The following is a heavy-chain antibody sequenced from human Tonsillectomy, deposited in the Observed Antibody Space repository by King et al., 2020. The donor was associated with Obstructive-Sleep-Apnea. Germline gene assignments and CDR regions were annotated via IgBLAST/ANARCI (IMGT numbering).Heavy chain of an antibody. CDR2: ISYDGNKK. Sequence: QVQLVESGGGVVQPGRSLRLSCAASGFTFSSYSMHWVRQAPGKGLEWVALISYDGNKKYYADSVKGRFTISSDNSKSALCLQMNSLRAEDTAVYYCAYFDSSGYYSYFDYWGQGTLVTVSS. CDR3: AYFDSSGYYSYFDY. J-gene: IGHJ4*02. V-gene: IGHV3-30-3*01. CDR1: GFTFSSYS. D-gene: IGHD3-22*01.